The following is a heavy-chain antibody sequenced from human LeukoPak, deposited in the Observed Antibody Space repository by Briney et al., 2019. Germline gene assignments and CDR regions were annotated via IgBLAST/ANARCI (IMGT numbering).Heavy chain of an antibody. CDR1: GFTFTIFG. CDR3: ARTYDFGRGPPGDAFDN. V-gene: IGHV3-48*01. Sequence: GGSLRLSCAVSGFTFTIFGLNWVRQAPGKVPEWVSYIDARSGITYYADSVQGRFTISRDNAQESVFLQMNSLRADDTAVYYCARTYDFGRGPPGDAFDNWGPGPLVTVSS. D-gene: IGHD3-3*01. CDR2: IDARSGIT. J-gene: IGHJ3*02.